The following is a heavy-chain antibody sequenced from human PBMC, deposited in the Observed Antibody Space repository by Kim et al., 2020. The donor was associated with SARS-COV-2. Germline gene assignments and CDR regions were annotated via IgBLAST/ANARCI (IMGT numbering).Heavy chain of an antibody. CDR2: ISWNSGSI. Sequence: GGSLRLSCAASGFTFDDYAMHWVRQAPGKGVEWVAGISWNSGSIGDADSVKGRFTISRDNGKNSLYLQMNRLRAEEPALYYGAKDRYAMIVVVKLDYWR. V-gene: IGHV3-9*01. J-gene: IGHJ4*01. CDR1: GFTFDDYA. D-gene: IGHD3-22*01. CDR3: AKDRYAMIVVVKLDY.